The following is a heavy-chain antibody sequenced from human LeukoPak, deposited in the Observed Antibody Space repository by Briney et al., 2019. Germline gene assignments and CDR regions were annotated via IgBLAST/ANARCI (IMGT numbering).Heavy chain of an antibody. J-gene: IGHJ4*02. D-gene: IGHD3-10*01. CDR2: ISSSGST. V-gene: IGHV4-61*02. CDR3: ASANLWVDY. CDR1: GDSTSSGDYY. Sequence: SKTLSLTCTVSGDSTSSGDYYWSWIRQPAGRGLEWIGRISSSGSTNYNPSLKSRVTISVDTSKNQFSLKLSSVTAADTAVYFCASANLWVDYWGQGTLVTVSS.